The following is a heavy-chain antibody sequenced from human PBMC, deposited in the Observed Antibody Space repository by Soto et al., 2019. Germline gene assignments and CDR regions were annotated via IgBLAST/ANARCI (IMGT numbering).Heavy chain of an antibody. D-gene: IGHD3-22*01. V-gene: IGHV1-3*01. J-gene: IGHJ4*02. CDR1: GYTFTSYA. CDR3: ARTPTGYYYDSSGYSPDY. CDR2: INAGNGNT. Sequence: QVQLVQSGAEVKKPGASVKVSCKASGYTFTSYAMHWVRQAPGQRLEWMGWINAGNGNTKYSQKFQGRVTITRDTSASTAYMELSSLRSEDTAVYYCARTPTGYYYDSSGYSPDYWGQGTLVTVSS.